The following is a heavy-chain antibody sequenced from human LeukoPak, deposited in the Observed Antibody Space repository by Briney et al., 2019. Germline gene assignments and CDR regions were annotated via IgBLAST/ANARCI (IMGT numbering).Heavy chain of an antibody. CDR3: AKSRGYSYVFPFDY. CDR2: ISWNSGSI. J-gene: IGHJ4*02. V-gene: IGHV3-9*01. CDR1: GFTFDDYA. D-gene: IGHD5-18*01. Sequence: QDGGSLRLSCAASGFTFDDYAMHWVRQAPGKGLEWVSGISWNSGSIGYADSVKGRFTISRDNAKNSLYLQMNSLRAEDTALYYCAKSRGYSYVFPFDYWGQGTLVTVSS.